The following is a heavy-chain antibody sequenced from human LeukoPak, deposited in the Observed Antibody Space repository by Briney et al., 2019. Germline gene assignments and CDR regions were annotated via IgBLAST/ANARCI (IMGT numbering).Heavy chain of an antibody. CDR2: INHSGST. CDR3: ARRIEGSGFD. D-gene: IGHD3-10*01. V-gene: IGHV4-34*01. Sequence: PSETLSLTCAVYGGXFSGYYCSWIRQPPGKGLEWIGEINHSGSTNFNPSLKSRVTISVDTSKNQFSLKLSSVTAADTAVYYCARRIEGSGFDWGQGTLVTVSS. CDR1: GGXFSGYY. J-gene: IGHJ4*02.